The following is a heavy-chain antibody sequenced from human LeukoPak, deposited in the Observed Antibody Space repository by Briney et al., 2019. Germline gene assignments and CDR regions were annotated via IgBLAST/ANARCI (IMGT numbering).Heavy chain of an antibody. CDR3: AKLKQPFDY. Sequence: GGSLRLSCEASGFTFSSYVMSWVRQAPGKGLEWVSTVSSTGGNTYYADSVKGRFSISRDNSMNTLDLQMNSLRAEDTAVYYCAKLKQPFDYWGQGILVTVSS. D-gene: IGHD1/OR15-1a*01. V-gene: IGHV3-23*01. CDR1: GFTFSSYV. CDR2: VSSTGGNT. J-gene: IGHJ4*02.